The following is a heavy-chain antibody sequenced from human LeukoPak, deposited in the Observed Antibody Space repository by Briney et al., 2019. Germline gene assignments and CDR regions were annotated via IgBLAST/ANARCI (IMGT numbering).Heavy chain of an antibody. V-gene: IGHV3-21*01. CDR3: ARDQQQLVPNWFDP. Sequence: GGSLRLSCAASGFTFSSYSMNWVRQAPGKGLEWVSSIGSSSSYIYYADSVKGRFTISRDNAKNSLYLQMNSLRAEDTAVYYCARDQQQLVPNWFDPWGQGTLVTVSS. CDR1: GFTFSSYS. CDR2: IGSSSSYI. J-gene: IGHJ5*02. D-gene: IGHD6-13*01.